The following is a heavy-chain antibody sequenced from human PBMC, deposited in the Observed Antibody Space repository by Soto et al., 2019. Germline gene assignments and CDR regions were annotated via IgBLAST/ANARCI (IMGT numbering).Heavy chain of an antibody. CDR3: ARVGLVSGSSPFDY. CDR1: GYTFTSYY. CDR2: INPSGGST. D-gene: IGHD6-13*01. V-gene: IGHV1-46*01. J-gene: IGHJ4*02. Sequence: QVQLVQSGAEVKKPGASVKVSCKASGYTFTSYYMHWVRQAPGQGLEWMGIINPSGGSTSYAQKFQGRVTMTMDTCTSTVYMELRSLRSEATAVYYCARVGLVSGSSPFDYWGQGTLVTVSS.